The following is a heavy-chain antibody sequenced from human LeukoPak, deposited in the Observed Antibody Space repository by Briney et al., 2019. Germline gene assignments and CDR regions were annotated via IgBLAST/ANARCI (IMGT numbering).Heavy chain of an antibody. Sequence: SETLSLTCTVSGGSISSSSYYWGWIRQPPGKGLEWIGSIYYSGSTYYNPSLKSRVTISVDTSNNQFSLKLSSVTAADTAVYYCARLLRLVTIVRGVINHFDYWGQGTLVTVSS. D-gene: IGHD3-10*01. CDR3: ARLLRLVTIVRGVINHFDY. CDR1: GGSISSSSYY. V-gene: IGHV4-39*01. J-gene: IGHJ4*02. CDR2: IYYSGST.